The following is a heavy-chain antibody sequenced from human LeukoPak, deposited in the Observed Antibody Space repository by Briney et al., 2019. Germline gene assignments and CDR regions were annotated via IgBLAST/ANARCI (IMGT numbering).Heavy chain of an antibody. Sequence: PSETLSLTCAVYGGSFSGYYWSWIRQPPGKGLEWIGEINHSGSTNYNPSLKSRVTISVDTSKNQFSLKLSSVTAADTAVYYCARHLGGDGYLTISPFRSQIDYWGQGTLVTVSS. CDR3: ARHLGGDGYLTISPFRSQIDY. CDR1: GGSFSGYY. D-gene: IGHD5-24*01. V-gene: IGHV4-34*01. J-gene: IGHJ4*02. CDR2: INHSGST.